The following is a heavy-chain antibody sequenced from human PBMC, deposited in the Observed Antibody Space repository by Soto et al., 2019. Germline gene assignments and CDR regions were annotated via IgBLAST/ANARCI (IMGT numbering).Heavy chain of an antibody. J-gene: IGHJ5*02. Sequence: GGSLRLSCAASGFTFSSYEMNWVRQAPGKGLEWVSYISSSGSTIYYADSVKGRFTISRDNAKNSLYLQMNSLRAEDTAVYYCARGAYCSSTSCPPPTPFAPWGQGTLVTVSS. D-gene: IGHD2-2*01. V-gene: IGHV3-48*03. CDR3: ARGAYCSSTSCPPPTPFAP. CDR2: ISSSGSTI. CDR1: GFTFSSYE.